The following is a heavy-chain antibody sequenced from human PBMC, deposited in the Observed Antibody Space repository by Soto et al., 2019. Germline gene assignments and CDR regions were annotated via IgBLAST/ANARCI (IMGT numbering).Heavy chain of an antibody. CDR1: GFTFSSYS. J-gene: IGHJ4*02. Sequence: SLRLSCAASGFTFSSYSMNWVRQAPGKGLEWISYISTTSSSIYYADSVKGRFTISRDNAKNSLFLQMNSLRDEDTAVYYCARKGVAFDYWGQGALVTVSS. D-gene: IGHD3-3*01. CDR2: ISTTSSSI. V-gene: IGHV3-48*02. CDR3: ARKGVAFDY.